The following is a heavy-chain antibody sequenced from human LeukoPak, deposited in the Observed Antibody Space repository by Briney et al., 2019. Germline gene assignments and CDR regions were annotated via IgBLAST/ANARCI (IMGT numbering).Heavy chain of an antibody. CDR1: GDSVSSNSAA. V-gene: IGHV6-1*01. CDR3: ARGSRALRYFDWLPQVDAFDI. J-gene: IGHJ3*02. CDR2: TYYRSKWYN. Sequence: SQTLSLTCAISGDSVSSNSAAWNWIRQSPSRGLGWLGRTYYRSKWYNDYAVSVKSRITINPDTSKNQFSLQLNSVTPEDTAVYYCARGSRALRYFDWLPQVDAFDIWGQGTMVTVSS. D-gene: IGHD3-9*01.